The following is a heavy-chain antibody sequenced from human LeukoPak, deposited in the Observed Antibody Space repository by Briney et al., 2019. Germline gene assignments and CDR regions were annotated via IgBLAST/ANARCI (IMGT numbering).Heavy chain of an antibody. J-gene: IGHJ2*01. CDR1: GFTFSSYA. CDR3: AKEGNRGYGDYAGHFDL. D-gene: IGHD4-17*01. CDR2: ISGSGGSI. Sequence: EGSLRLSCAASGFTFSSYAMSWVRQAPGKGLEWVSAISGSGGSIYYADSVKGRFTISRDNSKNTLYLQMNSLRAEDTAVYYCAKEGNRGYGDYAGHFDLWGRGTLVTVSS. V-gene: IGHV3-23*01.